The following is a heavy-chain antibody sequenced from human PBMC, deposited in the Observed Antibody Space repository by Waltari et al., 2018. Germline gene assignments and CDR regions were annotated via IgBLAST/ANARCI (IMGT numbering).Heavy chain of an antibody. CDR1: GGSISRGSYY. Sequence: QVQLQESGPGLVKPSQTLSLTCPVSGGSISRGSYYWSWIRQPAGKGLEWIGRINTSGTTHYNPALQSRVTISVDTSKNQFSLKLSSVTAADTAVYYCARLALPAKTGAFDPWGQGTLVTVSS. CDR3: ARLALPAKTGAFDP. J-gene: IGHJ5*02. D-gene: IGHD2-2*01. CDR2: INTSGTT. V-gene: IGHV4-61*02.